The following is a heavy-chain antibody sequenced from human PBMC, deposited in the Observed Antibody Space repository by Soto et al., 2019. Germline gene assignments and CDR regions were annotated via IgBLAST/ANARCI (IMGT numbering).Heavy chain of an antibody. CDR3: ARAEYPSGWYFMGIDY. CDR1: GFTLSSFA. V-gene: IGHV3-30*04. D-gene: IGHD6-19*01. J-gene: IGHJ4*02. CDR2: TSSDGSKK. Sequence: QVQLVESGGGVVQPGKSLRLSCAASGFTLSSFAMHWVRQAPGKGLAWVAVTSSDGSKKYYADSVKGRFTISRDNSKNTLYLQMNSLRADDTAVFYCARAEYPSGWYFMGIDYWGQGTLVTVSS.